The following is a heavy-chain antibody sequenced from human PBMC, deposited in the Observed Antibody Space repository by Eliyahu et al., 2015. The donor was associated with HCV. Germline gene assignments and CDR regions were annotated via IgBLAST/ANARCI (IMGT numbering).Heavy chain of an antibody. CDR1: GGSIAGGNFY. CDR2: IYYDGNT. Sequence: QVQLQESGPGLVKPSQTLSLTCXVSGGSIAGGNFYWNWIRQPPGKGLEWIGYIYYDGNTYYNPSLRGRLTISRDTSKNQFSLNLSSVTAADTAVYYCARAPGGGGYDYWGQGTLVTVSS. D-gene: IGHD2-15*01. J-gene: IGHJ4*02. V-gene: IGHV4-31*03. CDR3: ARAPGGGGYDY.